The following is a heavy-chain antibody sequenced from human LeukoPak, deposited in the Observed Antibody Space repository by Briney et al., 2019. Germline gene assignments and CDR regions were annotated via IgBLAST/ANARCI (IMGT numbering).Heavy chain of an antibody. CDR2: IYYSGST. D-gene: IGHD3-22*01. CDR3: ARDRGGYSLGAFDI. J-gene: IGHJ3*02. Sequence: SETLSLTCTVSGGSISSHYWSWIRQPPGKGLEWIGYIYYSGSTNYNPSLKSRVTISVDASKNQFSLKLSSVTAADTAVYYCARDRGGYSLGAFDIWGQGTMVTVSS. CDR1: GGSISSHY. V-gene: IGHV4-59*11.